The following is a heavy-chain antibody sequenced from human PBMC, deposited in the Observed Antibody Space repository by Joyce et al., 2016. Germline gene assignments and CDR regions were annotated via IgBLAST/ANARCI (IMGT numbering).Heavy chain of an antibody. Sequence: QVQLVQSGAEVKKPGSSVKVSCKASGGTFSSFSISWVRQAPGQGLEWMGGIVPIFGTPNDAQKFQGRVTITADKSTRTVYMELSSLRSEDTAMYYCAGSGYCSTTSCYGNFDNWGQGTLVTVSS. D-gene: IGHD2-2*01. CDR1: GGTFSSFS. CDR2: IVPIFGTP. CDR3: AGSGYCSTTSCYGNFDN. V-gene: IGHV1-69*06. J-gene: IGHJ4*02.